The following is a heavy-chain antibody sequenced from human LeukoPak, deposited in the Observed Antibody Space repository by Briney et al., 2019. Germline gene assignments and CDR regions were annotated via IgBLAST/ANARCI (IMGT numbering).Heavy chain of an antibody. J-gene: IGHJ3*02. CDR2: INWNGGST. V-gene: IGHV3-20*04. D-gene: IGHD1-26*01. CDR3: ARRPSGSYMFAFDI. CDR1: GFTFDDYG. Sequence: GGSLRLSCAASGFTFDDYGMSWVRQAPGKGLEWVSGINWNGGSTGYADSVKGRFTISRDNAKNSLYLQMNSLRAEDTALYYCARRPSGSYMFAFDIWGQGTMVTVSS.